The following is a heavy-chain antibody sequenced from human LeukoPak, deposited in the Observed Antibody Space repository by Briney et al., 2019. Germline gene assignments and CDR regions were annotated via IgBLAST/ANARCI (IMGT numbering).Heavy chain of an antibody. CDR3: GRGENFDDY. D-gene: IGHD3-9*01. V-gene: IGHV4-30-4*01. Sequence: SESLSLTCSVSGDSISRVDSYWSWIRQPPGRGLEWIGYINYSGNTYYNPSLKSRLTISIDASKNQFSLKLTSVTAADTAVYFCGRGENFDDYWGQGTLVTVSS. J-gene: IGHJ4*02. CDR1: GDSISRVDSY. CDR2: INYSGNT.